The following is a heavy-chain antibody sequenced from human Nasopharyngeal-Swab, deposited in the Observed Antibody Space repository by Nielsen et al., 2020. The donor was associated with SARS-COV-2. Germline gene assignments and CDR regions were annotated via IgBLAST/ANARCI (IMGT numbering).Heavy chain of an antibody. D-gene: IGHD5-18*01. CDR1: GLTFSSYG. CDR2: ILNDGSNK. CDR3: AKTRGYSYGWADY. V-gene: IGHV3-30*18. J-gene: IGHJ4*02. Sequence: GESLKISCEASGLTFSSYGMLWVRQAPGKGLEWVAVILNDGSNKYYADSVKGRFTISRDNSKNTLYLQMNSLRVEDTAVYYCAKTRGYSYGWADYWGQGTLVTVSS.